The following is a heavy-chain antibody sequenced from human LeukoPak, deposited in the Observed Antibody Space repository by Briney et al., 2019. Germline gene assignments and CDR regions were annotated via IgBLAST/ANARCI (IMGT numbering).Heavy chain of an antibody. CDR1: GYTFSTYV. J-gene: IGHJ5*02. V-gene: IGHV1-3*03. Sequence: GASLKVSCKASGYTFSTYVMHWVRQAPGQRLEWMGWINAGNGDTRYSQEFQGRLIITRDISARTVYMQLISLRSEDMAMYYCARGAYCSSSTCPISDWFDPWGQGTLVTVSS. CDR3: ARGAYCSSSTCPISDWFDP. CDR2: INAGNGDT. D-gene: IGHD2-2*01.